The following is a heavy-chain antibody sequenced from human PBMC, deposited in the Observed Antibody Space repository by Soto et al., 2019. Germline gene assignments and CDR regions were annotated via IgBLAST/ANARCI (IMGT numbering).Heavy chain of an antibody. D-gene: IGHD7-27*01. V-gene: IGHV3-23*01. CDR1: GLTFRNYA. J-gene: IGHJ5*02. CDR3: ARALGLGIVDH. Sequence: GSLRLSCEASGLTFRNYAMSWVRQTPVKGLEWVSAISGSGDTKHYPGSVKGRFTISRDNSKNTLYLQMNSLRAEDTAVYYCARALGLGIVDHWVKGTLV. CDR2: ISGSGDTK.